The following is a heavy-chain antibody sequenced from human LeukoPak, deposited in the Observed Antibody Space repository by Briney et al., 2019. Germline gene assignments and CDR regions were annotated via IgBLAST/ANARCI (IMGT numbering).Heavy chain of an antibody. D-gene: IGHD4-23*01. J-gene: IGHJ4*02. Sequence: SETLSLTCAVYGGSFSGYYWSWIRQPPGKGLEWIGEINHSGSTNYNPSLKSRVTVSVDTSKNQFSLKLSSVTAADTAVYYCARRRGVVTPMYDDYWGQGTLVTVPS. V-gene: IGHV4-34*01. CDR2: INHSGST. CDR1: GGSFSGYY. CDR3: ARRRGVVTPMYDDY.